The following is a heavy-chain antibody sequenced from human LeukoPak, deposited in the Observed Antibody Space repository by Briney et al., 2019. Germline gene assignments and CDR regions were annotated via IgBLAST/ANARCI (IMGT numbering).Heavy chain of an antibody. CDR1: GGSFSGYY. D-gene: IGHD3-16*01. J-gene: IGHJ6*04. Sequence: SETLSLTCAVYGGSFSGYYWSWLRQPPGKGLEWIGEINHSGSTNYNPSLKSRVTISVDTSKNQFSLKLSSVTAADTAVYYCARVRVYYDYVWGSTSPRYYYYYGMDVWGKGTTVTVSS. CDR2: INHSGST. V-gene: IGHV4-34*01. CDR3: ARVRVYYDYVWGSTSPRYYYYYGMDV.